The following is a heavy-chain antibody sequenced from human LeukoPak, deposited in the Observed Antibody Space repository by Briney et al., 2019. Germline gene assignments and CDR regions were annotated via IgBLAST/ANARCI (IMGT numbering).Heavy chain of an antibody. D-gene: IGHD4-23*01. CDR3: ARDHAAGWELPLNWFDP. CDR2: ISTYNGHT. CDR1: GYTFTSYG. V-gene: IGHV1-18*01. Sequence: GASVKVSCKASGYTFTSYGINWVRQAPGQGLEWMGWISTYNGHTNYAQKLQGRVTMTTDASTSTAYMELRSLRSDDTAVYYCARDHAAGWELPLNWFDPWGQGTLVTVSS. J-gene: IGHJ5*02.